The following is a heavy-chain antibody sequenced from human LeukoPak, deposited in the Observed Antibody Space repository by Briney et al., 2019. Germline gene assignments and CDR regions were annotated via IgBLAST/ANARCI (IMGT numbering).Heavy chain of an antibody. CDR1: GYTFTGCY. J-gene: IGHJ5*02. D-gene: IGHD2-15*01. Sequence: GASVKVSCKASGYTFTGCYMHWVRQAPGQGLEWMGWINPNSGGTNYAQKFQGWVTMTRDTSISTAYMELSRLRSDDTAVYYCAKSEPVVAARSWFDPWGQGTLVTVSS. V-gene: IGHV1-2*04. CDR2: INPNSGGT. CDR3: AKSEPVVAARSWFDP.